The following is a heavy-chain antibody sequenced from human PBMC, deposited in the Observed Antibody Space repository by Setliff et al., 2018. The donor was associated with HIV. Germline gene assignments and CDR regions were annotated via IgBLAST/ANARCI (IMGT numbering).Heavy chain of an antibody. D-gene: IGHD4-17*01. CDR3: ARGGPTVAYGVDV. CDR2: IYYSGST. V-gene: IGHV4-59*12. J-gene: IGHJ6*02. CDR1: GGSISGYY. Sequence: SETLSLTCNVSGGSISGYYWSWVRQPPGKGLEWVGGIYYSGSTYYSPSLKSRVTISVDTSKNQFSLKLTSVTAADTAMYYCARGGPTVAYGVDVWGQGTTVTVSS.